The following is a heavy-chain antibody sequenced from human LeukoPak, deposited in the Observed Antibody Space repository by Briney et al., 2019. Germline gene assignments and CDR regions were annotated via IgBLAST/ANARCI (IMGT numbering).Heavy chain of an antibody. J-gene: IGHJ4*02. CDR3: ARVVPDGYSDY. CDR1: GGSISRYY. CDR2: IYYSGST. D-gene: IGHD5-24*01. Sequence: SETLSLTCTVSGGSISRYYWSWIRQTPGKGLEFIGYIYYSGSTEYNPSLKSRVTISVDTSKNQFSLKLNSVTALDTAVYYCARVVPDGYSDYWGQGNLVTVSS. V-gene: IGHV4-59*01.